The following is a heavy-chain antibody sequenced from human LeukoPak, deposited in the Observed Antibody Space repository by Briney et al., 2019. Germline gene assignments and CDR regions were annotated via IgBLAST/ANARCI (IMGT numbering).Heavy chain of an antibody. V-gene: IGHV3-11*01. J-gene: IGHJ6*02. D-gene: IGHD3-3*01. CDR3: AREYLNYDFWSGYYTGHYYYGMDV. CDR2: ISSSGSTI. Sequence: GGSLRLSCAASGFTFSDYYMSWIRQAPGKGLEWVSYISSSGSTIYYADSVKGRFTISRDNAKNSLYLQMNSLRAEDTAVYYCAREYLNYDFWSGYYTGHYYYGMDVWGQGTTVTVSS. CDR1: GFTFSDYY.